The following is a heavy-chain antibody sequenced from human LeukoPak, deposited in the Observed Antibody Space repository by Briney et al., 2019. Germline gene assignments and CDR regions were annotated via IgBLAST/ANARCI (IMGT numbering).Heavy chain of an antibody. CDR1: GFNFRAYW. D-gene: IGHD3-3*01. J-gene: IGHJ4*02. CDR3: AKEIYWSGYYPYYFDY. V-gene: IGHV3-23*01. Sequence: PGGSLRLSCTTSGFNFRAYWMGWVRQAPGKGLEWVSAISGSGGSTYYADSVKGRFTISRDNSKNTLYLQMNSLRAEDTAVYYCAKEIYWSGYYPYYFDYWGQGTLVTVSS. CDR2: ISGSGGST.